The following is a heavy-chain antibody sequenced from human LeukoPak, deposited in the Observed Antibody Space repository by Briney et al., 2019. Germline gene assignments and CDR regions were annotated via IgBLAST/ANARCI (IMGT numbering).Heavy chain of an antibody. J-gene: IGHJ4*02. CDR3: ARQEQQLVLGGFDY. Sequence: SETLSLTCTVSGGSISSYYWSWIRQPPGKGLEWIGYIYYSGSTNYNPPLKSRVTISVDTSKNQFSLKLSSVTAADTAVYYCARQEQQLVLGGFDYWGQGTLVTVSS. V-gene: IGHV4-59*08. D-gene: IGHD6-13*01. CDR1: GGSISSYY. CDR2: IYYSGST.